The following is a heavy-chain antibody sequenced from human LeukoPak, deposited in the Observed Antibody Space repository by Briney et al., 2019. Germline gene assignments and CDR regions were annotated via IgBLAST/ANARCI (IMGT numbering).Heavy chain of an antibody. V-gene: IGHV3-20*04. CDR2: INWNGGST. D-gene: IGHD2-21*02. Sequence: GGSLRLSCAASGFTFDDYGMSWVRQAPGKGLEWVSGINWNGGSTGYADSVKGRFTISRDNAKNSLYLQMNSLRAEDTALYYCAKDISKGDDNAEYFQHWGQGTLVTVSS. J-gene: IGHJ1*01. CDR3: AKDISKGDDNAEYFQH. CDR1: GFTFDDYG.